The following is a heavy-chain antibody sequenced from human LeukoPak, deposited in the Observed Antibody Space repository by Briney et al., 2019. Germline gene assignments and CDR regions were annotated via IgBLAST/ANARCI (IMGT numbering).Heavy chain of an antibody. Sequence: GGSLRLSCAASGFTFSSYGMHWVRQAPGKGLEWVAVIWYDGSNKYYADSVKGRFTISRDNSKNTLYLQMNSLRAEDTAVYYCARDPTLYSSGWSFDYWGQGTLVTVSS. D-gene: IGHD6-19*01. J-gene: IGHJ4*02. V-gene: IGHV3-33*01. CDR1: GFTFSSYG. CDR3: ARDPTLYSSGWSFDY. CDR2: IWYDGSNK.